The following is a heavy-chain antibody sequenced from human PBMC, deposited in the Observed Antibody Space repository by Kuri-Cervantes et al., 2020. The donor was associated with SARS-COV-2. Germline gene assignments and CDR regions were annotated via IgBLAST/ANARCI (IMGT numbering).Heavy chain of an antibody. D-gene: IGHD3-9*01. CDR3: ASTFFYYDILTGYYSY. V-gene: IGHV1-24*01. CDR1: GYTLTELS. J-gene: IGHJ4*02. Sequence: ASVKVSCKVSGYTLTELSMHWVRQAPGKGLEWMGGFDPEDGETIYAQKFQGRVTITTDESTSTAYMELSSLRSEDTAVYYCASTFFYYDILTGYYSYWGQGTLVTVSS. CDR2: FDPEDGET.